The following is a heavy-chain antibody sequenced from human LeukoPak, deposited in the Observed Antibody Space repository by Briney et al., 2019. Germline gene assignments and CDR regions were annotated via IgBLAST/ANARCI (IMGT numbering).Heavy chain of an antibody. CDR1: GGTFSSYA. J-gene: IGHJ5*02. D-gene: IGHD6-6*01. CDR2: INAGNGNT. Sequence: GASVKVSCNASGGTFSSYAMHWVRQAPGQRLEWMGWINAGNGNTKYSQEFQGRVTITRDTSASTAYMELSSLRSEDMAVYYCARSYSSSSKDNWFDPWGQGTLVTVSS. CDR3: ARSYSSSSKDNWFDP. V-gene: IGHV1-3*03.